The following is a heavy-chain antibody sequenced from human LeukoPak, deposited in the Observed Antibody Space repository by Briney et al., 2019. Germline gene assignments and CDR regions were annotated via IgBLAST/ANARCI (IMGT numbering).Heavy chain of an antibody. CDR2: INHSGST. Sequence: SETLSVTCAVYGGSFSGYYRSWIRQPRGKGLEWIGEINHSGSTNYNPSLKSRVTISVDTSKNQFPLKLSSVTAAGTAVYYCARRIKAAVYASYMDVWGKGTTVTISS. CDR3: ARRIKAAVYASYMDV. CDR1: GGSFSGYY. J-gene: IGHJ6*03. D-gene: IGHD6-13*01. V-gene: IGHV4-34*01.